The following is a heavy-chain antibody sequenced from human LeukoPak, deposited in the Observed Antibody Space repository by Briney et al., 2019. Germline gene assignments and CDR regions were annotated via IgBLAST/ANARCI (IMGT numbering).Heavy chain of an antibody. CDR1: GGSVSSGSYY. CDR3: ARDRGYSTWRDYYGMDV. V-gene: IGHV4-61*01. CDR2: IYYSGST. J-gene: IGHJ6*02. D-gene: IGHD6-13*01. Sequence: SETLSLTCTVSGGSVSSGSYYWRWIRQPPGKGLEWIVYIYYSGSTNYNPSLKSRVTISVDTSKNQFSLKLSSVTAADTAVYYCARDRGYSTWRDYYGMDVWGQGTTVTVSS.